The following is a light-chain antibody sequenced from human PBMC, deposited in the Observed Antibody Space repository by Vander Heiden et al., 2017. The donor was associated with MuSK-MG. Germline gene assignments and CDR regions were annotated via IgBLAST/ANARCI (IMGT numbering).Light chain of an antibody. V-gene: IGLV2-14*03. J-gene: IGLJ1*01. CDR3: NSYTSSSSLPYV. Sequence: QSALTPPASVSGSPAQSITISCTGTSSDVGGYNYVSWYQQHPGKAPKLMIYDVSNRPSGVSNRFSGSKSGNTASLTISGLQTEDEGDYYCNSYTSSSSLPYVFGTGTKVTVL. CDR1: SSDVGGYNY. CDR2: DVS.